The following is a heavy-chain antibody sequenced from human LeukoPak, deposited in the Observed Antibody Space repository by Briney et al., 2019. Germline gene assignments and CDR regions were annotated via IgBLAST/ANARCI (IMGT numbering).Heavy chain of an antibody. CDR3: ARDGRWELPDY. J-gene: IGHJ4*02. D-gene: IGHD1-26*01. CDR1: GYTLTELS. Sequence: GASVKVSCKVSGYTLTELSMHWVRQAPGQGLEWMGWISAYNGNTNYAQKLQGRVTMTTDTSTSTAYMELRSLRSDDTAVYYCARDGRWELPDYWGQGTLVTVSS. V-gene: IGHV1-18*01. CDR2: ISAYNGNT.